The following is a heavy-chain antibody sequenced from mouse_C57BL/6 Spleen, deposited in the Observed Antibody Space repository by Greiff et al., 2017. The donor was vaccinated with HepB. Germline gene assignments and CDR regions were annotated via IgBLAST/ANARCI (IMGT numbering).Heavy chain of an antibody. CDR3: AKNGEEGEDAMDY. Sequence: VQLQQSGPGLVQPSQSLSITCTVSGFSLTSYGVHWVRQSPGKGLEWLGVIWRGGSTDYNAAFMSRLSITKDNSKSQVFFKMNSLQADDTDIYYCAKNGEEGEDAMDYWGQGTSVTVSS. CDR2: IWRGGST. J-gene: IGHJ4*01. CDR1: GFSLTSYG. V-gene: IGHV2-5*01.